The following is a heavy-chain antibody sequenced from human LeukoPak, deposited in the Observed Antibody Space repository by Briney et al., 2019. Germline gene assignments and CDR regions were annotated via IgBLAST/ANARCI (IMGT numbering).Heavy chain of an antibody. Sequence: PGGSLRLSCAASEFRFSIYAMSWVRQAPGKGLEWVSAISSSSSYIYYADSVKGRFTISRDNAKNSLYLQMNSLRADDTALYYCAHSSGYAYGLDYWGQGTLVTVSS. V-gene: IGHV3-21*01. CDR3: AHSSGYAYGLDY. CDR1: EFRFSIYA. CDR2: ISSSSSYI. J-gene: IGHJ4*02. D-gene: IGHD5-18*01.